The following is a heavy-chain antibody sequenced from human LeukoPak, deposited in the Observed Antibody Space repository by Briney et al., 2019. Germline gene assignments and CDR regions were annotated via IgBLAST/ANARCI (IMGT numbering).Heavy chain of an antibody. CDR2: ISPGSVNT. CDR3: APYDPSSRAFDY. Sequence: GGSLRLSCAASRFTFSNYAMTWGRQAPGKGLEWVSAISPGSVNTYYADSVRGRFTISRDNSKNTLYLQINTLRADATAVYYCAPYDPSSRAFDYWGQGTLVTVSS. V-gene: IGHV3-23*01. CDR1: RFTFSNYA. D-gene: IGHD6-13*01. J-gene: IGHJ4*02.